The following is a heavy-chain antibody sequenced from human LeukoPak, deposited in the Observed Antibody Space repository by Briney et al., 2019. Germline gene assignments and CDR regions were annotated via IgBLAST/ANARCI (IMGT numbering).Heavy chain of an antibody. Sequence: SETLSLTCAVYGGSFSGYYWSWIRQPPGKGLEWIGEINHSGSTNYNPSLKSRVTISVDTSKNQFSLKLSSVTAADTAVYYCARLFGPGIARIDYWGQGTLVTVSS. CDR1: GGSFSGYY. D-gene: IGHD6-13*01. V-gene: IGHV4-34*01. CDR3: ARLFGPGIARIDY. J-gene: IGHJ4*02. CDR2: INHSGST.